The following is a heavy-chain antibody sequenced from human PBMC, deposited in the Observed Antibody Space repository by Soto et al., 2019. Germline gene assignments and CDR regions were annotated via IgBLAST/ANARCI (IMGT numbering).Heavy chain of an antibody. CDR3: ARVVVQRPSYNWFDP. CDR2: IYYSGST. V-gene: IGHV4-30-4*01. CDR1: GGTITSGDYS. J-gene: IGHJ5*02. Sequence: SGTLALTXTVSGGTITSGDYSGSWIRQPPGKGLEWIGHIYYSGSTYYNPFLKSRVIISVDKSKNQFSLKLNSVTAADTAVYYCARVVVQRPSYNWFDPWGQGTLVTVSS. D-gene: IGHD2-21*01.